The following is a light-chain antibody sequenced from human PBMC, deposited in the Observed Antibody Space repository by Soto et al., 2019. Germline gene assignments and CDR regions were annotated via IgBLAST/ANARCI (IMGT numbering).Light chain of an antibody. CDR3: QQRSAWPWT. J-gene: IGKJ1*01. Sequence: EIVLTQSPGTLSVSPGERATLSCRASHSVGSLLAWYQQKPGQAPRLLMYFASNRDTGIPPRFSGSGSGTDFTLTIDSLEPEDFAVYYCQQRSAWPWTFGQGTKVDIK. V-gene: IGKV3-11*01. CDR2: FAS. CDR1: HSVGSL.